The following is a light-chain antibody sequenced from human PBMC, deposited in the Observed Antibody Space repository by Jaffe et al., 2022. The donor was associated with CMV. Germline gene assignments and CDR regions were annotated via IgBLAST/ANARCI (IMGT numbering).Light chain of an antibody. CDR2: AAS. V-gene: IGKV1-27*01. CDR1: LGISSY. Sequence: DIQMTQSPSSLSASIGDRVTITCRASLGISSYLAWYQQRPGKPPMLLISAASTLQSGVPSRFSGSGSGTHFTLTITSLQPEDAAIYYCQNYNSDPFTFGRGTKVEIK. CDR3: QNYNSDPFT. J-gene: IGKJ3*01.